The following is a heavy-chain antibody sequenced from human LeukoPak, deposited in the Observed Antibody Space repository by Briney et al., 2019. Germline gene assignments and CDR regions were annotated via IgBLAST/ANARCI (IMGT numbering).Heavy chain of an antibody. CDR2: ISSSGSSI. CDR1: GFIFSSYS. V-gene: IGHV3-48*04. Sequence: GGSLRLSCAASGFIFSSYSMNWVRQAPGKGLEWVSYISSSGSSIYYGDSVKGRFTISRDNAKNSLYLQMNSLRAEDTAVYYCARLPRYCSGGSCYRLDYWGQGTLVTVSS. D-gene: IGHD2-15*01. J-gene: IGHJ4*02. CDR3: ARLPRYCSGGSCYRLDY.